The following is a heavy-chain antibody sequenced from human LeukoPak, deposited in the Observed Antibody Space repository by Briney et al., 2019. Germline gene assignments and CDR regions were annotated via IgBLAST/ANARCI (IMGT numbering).Heavy chain of an antibody. CDR2: INPNSGGT. J-gene: IGHJ4*02. CDR3: ARTRRYSRIVDY. Sequence: ASVKVSCKASGYTFTGYYMHWVRQAPGQGLEWTGWINPNSGGTNYAQKFQGRVTMTRDTSISTAYMELSRLRSDDTAVYYCARTRRYSRIVDYWGQGTLVTVSS. CDR1: GYTFTGYY. V-gene: IGHV1-2*02. D-gene: IGHD1-14*01.